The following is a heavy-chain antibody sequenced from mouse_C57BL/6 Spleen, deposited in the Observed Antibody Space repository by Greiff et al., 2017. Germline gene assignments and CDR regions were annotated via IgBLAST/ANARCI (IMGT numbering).Heavy chain of an antibody. V-gene: IGHV1-9*01. D-gene: IGHD2-3*01. CDR3: ARGLDGYYDAMDY. J-gene: IGHJ4*01. CDR1: GYTFTGYW. Sequence: QVQLQQSGAELMKPGASVKLSCKATGYTFTGYWIEWVKQRPGHGLEWIGEILPGRGSTNYNEKFKGKYTFTADTSSNTAYMQLSSLTTEDSAIYYCARGLDGYYDAMDYWGQGTSVTVSS. CDR2: ILPGRGST.